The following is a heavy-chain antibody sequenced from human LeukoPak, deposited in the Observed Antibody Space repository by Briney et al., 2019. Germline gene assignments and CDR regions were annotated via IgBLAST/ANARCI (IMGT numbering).Heavy chain of an antibody. Sequence: GGSLRLSCAASGFAFSDYAMNWVRQAPGKGLEWVSGIRVGGELYYADSVKGRFTISRDNSENTLYLQMSGLRAEDTAVYHCAKGTGDTGYYFDYWGQGTLVTVSS. J-gene: IGHJ4*02. D-gene: IGHD7-27*01. V-gene: IGHV3-23*01. CDR3: AKGTGDTGYYFDY. CDR2: IRVGGEL. CDR1: GFAFSDYA.